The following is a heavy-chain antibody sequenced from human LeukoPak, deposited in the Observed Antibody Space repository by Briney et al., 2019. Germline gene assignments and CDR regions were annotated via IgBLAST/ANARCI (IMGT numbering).Heavy chain of an antibody. V-gene: IGHV4-39*01. J-gene: IGHJ5*02. Sequence: PSETLSLTCTVSGGSISSNNYYWGWIRQPPGKGLEWIGNIHYGGITYYNPSLKSRVTISVDTSKNHFSLKLTSVTAADTAVYYCARHWRAAGSRDWFDPWGQGTLVTVSS. D-gene: IGHD6-13*01. CDR1: GGSISSNNYY. CDR2: IHYGGIT. CDR3: ARHWRAAGSRDWFDP.